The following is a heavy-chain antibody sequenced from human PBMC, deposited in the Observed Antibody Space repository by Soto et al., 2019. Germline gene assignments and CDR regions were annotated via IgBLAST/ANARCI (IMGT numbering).Heavy chain of an antibody. CDR2: IKSQIDGGAT. CDR1: GFTFSNAW. V-gene: IGHV3-15*07. CDR3: XXXXXGSYVWGSYGGKY. Sequence: XXQXXESGGGLVKPGGSLRLSCTASGFTFSNAWMNWVRQAPGEGLEWVGRIKSQIDGGATDYAPXXXXXXXXXXXXXXXXXXXXXXXXXXXXXXXXXXXXXXXGSYVWGSYGGKYWAPGTLV. D-gene: IGHD3-16*01. J-gene: IGHJ4*02.